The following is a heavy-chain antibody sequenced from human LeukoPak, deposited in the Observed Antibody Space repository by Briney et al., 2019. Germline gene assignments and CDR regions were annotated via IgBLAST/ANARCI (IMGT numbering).Heavy chain of an antibody. D-gene: IGHD5-24*01. CDR1: GGSISSYY. CDR2: IYYSGST. CDR3: ARALTRWLQPFDY. Sequence: SETLSLTCTVSGGSISSYYWSWIRQPPGKGLEWIGYIYYSGSTNYNPPLKSRVTISVDTSKNQFSLKLSFVTAADTAVYYCARALTRWLQPFDYWGQGTLVTVSS. V-gene: IGHV4-59*01. J-gene: IGHJ4*02.